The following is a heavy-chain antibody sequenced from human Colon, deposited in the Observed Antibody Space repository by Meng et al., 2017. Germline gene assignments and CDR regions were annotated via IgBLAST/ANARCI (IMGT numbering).Heavy chain of an antibody. V-gene: IGHV3-23*01. J-gene: IGHJ6*02. CDR1: GFTFSSYA. Sequence: GESLKISCAASGFTFSSYAMRWVRQAPGKGLEWVSAMSGSGGSKYYADSVKGRFTISRDNSKNTLYLQMNSLRAEVTAVYYCAKYDESYYDSYGTIRYCYNYGMDVWGQGTTVTVSS. CDR3: AKYDESYYDSYGTIRYCYNYGMDV. CDR2: MSGSGGSK. D-gene: IGHD3-22*01.